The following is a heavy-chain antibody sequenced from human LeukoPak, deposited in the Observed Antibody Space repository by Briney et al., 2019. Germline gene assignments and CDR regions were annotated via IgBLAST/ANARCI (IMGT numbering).Heavy chain of an antibody. Sequence: PGGSLRLSCAASGFTFSSYAMSWVRQAPGKGLEWVSAISGSGGSTYYVDSVKGRFTISRDNSKNTLYLQMNSLRAEDTAVYYCAKVGGYCSSTSCFLYYMDVWGKGTTVTVSS. CDR1: GFTFSSYA. CDR2: ISGSGGST. V-gene: IGHV3-23*01. CDR3: AKVGGYCSSTSCFLYYMDV. D-gene: IGHD2-2*01. J-gene: IGHJ6*03.